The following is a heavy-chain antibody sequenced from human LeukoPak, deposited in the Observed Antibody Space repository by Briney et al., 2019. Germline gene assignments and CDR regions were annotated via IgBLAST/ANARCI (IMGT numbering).Heavy chain of an antibody. CDR3: ARLGTTVAIRWFDP. Sequence: PSETLSLTCSVSGGSISSSSYYSGWIRQPPGKGLEWIGSIYYSGSTYYNPSHKSRVTITVDTSKNQYSLKLSSVTAADAAVYYCARLGTTVAIRWFDPWGQGTLVTVSS. D-gene: IGHD4-17*01. J-gene: IGHJ5*02. V-gene: IGHV4-39*01. CDR2: IYYSGST. CDR1: GGSISSSSYY.